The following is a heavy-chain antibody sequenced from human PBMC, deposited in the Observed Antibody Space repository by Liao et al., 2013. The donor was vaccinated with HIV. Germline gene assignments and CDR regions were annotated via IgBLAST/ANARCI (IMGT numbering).Heavy chain of an antibody. D-gene: IGHD3-3*01. V-gene: IGHV4-4*07. J-gene: IGHJ5*02. Sequence: QVQLQESGPGLVKPSETLSLTCTVSGGSINSYYWSWIRQPPGKGLEWIGRISSSGTTNYKPSLWSRVTMSVDTSKNQVSLKVVSVTAADTAVYYCARTDQYYDFWNGYENWFDPWGQGTLVTVSS. CDR2: ISSSGTT. CDR1: GGSINSYY. CDR3: ARTDQYYDFWNGYENWFDP.